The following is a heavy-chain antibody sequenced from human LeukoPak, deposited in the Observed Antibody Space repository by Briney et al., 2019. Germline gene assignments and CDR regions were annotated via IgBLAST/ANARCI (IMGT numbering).Heavy chain of an antibody. Sequence: GETLEISCKGSGYSFTSYWIGWVRQMPGKGVEWMGIIYPGDSDSRYSPSFQGQVTISADKSISTAYLQWSSLKASDTAMYYCARHFAGYDSSGHHLDYWGQGTLVTVCS. J-gene: IGHJ4*02. CDR2: IYPGDSDS. CDR3: ARHFAGYDSSGHHLDY. V-gene: IGHV5-51*01. CDR1: GYSFTSYW. D-gene: IGHD3-22*01.